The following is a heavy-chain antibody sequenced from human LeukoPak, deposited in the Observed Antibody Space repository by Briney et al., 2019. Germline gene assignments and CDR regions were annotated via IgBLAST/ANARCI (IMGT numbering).Heavy chain of an antibody. CDR1: GXTFSNCA. V-gene: IGHV3-23*01. CDR3: GKGKVVTGIDY. J-gene: IGHJ4*02. D-gene: IGHD2-21*02. CDR2: ISGGGGST. Sequence: GGSLRLSCAASGXTFSNCAMSWVRQAPGKGLEWVSAISGGGGSTYYADSVRGRFTISRDHSKNTLYLHMYSLRAEDQAIHSCGKGKVVTGIDYWGQGTLVTVSS.